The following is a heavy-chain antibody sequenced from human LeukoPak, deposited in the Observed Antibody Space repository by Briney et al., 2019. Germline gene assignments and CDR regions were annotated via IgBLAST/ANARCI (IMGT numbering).Heavy chain of an antibody. Sequence: KSSETLSLTCTVSGGSISTSNYYWGWIRQPPGKGLEWIGNIFYSGSTYYSPSLKSRVTISLDTSRNQFSLKLSSVTAADTAVYYCARGGRSYYYMDVWGKGTTVTVSS. J-gene: IGHJ6*03. V-gene: IGHV4-39*07. CDR3: ARGGRSYYYMDV. CDR2: IFYSGST. CDR1: GGSISTSNYY.